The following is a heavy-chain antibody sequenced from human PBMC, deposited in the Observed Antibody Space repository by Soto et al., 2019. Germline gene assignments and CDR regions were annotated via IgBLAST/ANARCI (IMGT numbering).Heavy chain of an antibody. J-gene: IGHJ2*01. Sequence: GGSLRLSCAASGFTFSSYWMSWVRQAPGKGLEWVANIKQDGSEKYYVDSVKGRFTISRDNAKNSLYLQTNSLRAEDTAVYYCARPRWELPTSWYFDLWGRGTLVTVSS. CDR3: ARPRWELPTSWYFDL. CDR1: GFTFSSYW. D-gene: IGHD1-26*01. CDR2: IKQDGSEK. V-gene: IGHV3-7*05.